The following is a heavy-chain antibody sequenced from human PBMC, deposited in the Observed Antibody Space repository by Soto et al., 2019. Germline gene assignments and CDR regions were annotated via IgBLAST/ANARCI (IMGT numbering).Heavy chain of an antibody. CDR3: AIGGPPGPPGEFER. V-gene: IGHV1-69*01. Sequence: QVQLVQSGAEVKKPGSSVKVSCKASGGTFSSYAISWVRQAPGQGLEWMGGIIPIFGTANYEQKFQGRVTITADESTITAYMELSSLRSEDTAVYYCAIGGPPGPPGEFERWGQGTLVTVSS. D-gene: IGHD5-12*01. J-gene: IGHJ5*02. CDR2: IIPIFGTA. CDR1: GGTFSSYA.